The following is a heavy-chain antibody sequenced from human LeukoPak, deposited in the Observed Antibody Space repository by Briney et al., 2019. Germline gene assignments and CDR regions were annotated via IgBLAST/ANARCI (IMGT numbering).Heavy chain of an antibody. Sequence: GGSLRLSCTASGXTFNXYSXXWXXXAXGXGLXWVSSISTSSSYIYYADSVKGRFTISRNNPKNSLYLQMNSLRAEDTAVYYCARNRGDPSYFDYWGQGTLVTVSS. CDR3: ARNRGDPSYFDY. D-gene: IGHD4-17*01. CDR2: ISTSSSYI. CDR1: GXTFNXYS. V-gene: IGHV3-21*01. J-gene: IGHJ4*02.